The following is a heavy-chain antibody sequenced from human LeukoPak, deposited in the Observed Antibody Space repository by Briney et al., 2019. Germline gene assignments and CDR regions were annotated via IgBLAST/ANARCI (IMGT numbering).Heavy chain of an antibody. V-gene: IGHV4-34*01. J-gene: IGHJ4*02. CDR1: GGSFSGYY. CDR2: INHSGST. D-gene: IGHD3-22*01. Sequence: SETLSLTCAVYGGSFSGYYWSWIRQPPGKGLEWIGEINHSGSTNYNPSLKSRVTISVDTSKNQFSLKLSSVTAADTAVYYCARLRRYYYDSSGYCPTWGRGTLVTVSS. CDR3: ARLRRYYYDSSGYCPT.